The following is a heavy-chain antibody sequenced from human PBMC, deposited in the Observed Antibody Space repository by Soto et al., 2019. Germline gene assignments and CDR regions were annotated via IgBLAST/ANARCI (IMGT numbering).Heavy chain of an antibody. J-gene: IGHJ2*01. V-gene: IGHV3-48*02. Sequence: GGSLRLSCAASGFTFSSYCMNWVRQAPGKGLEWVSYISSSSSTIYYADSVKGRFTISRDNAKNSLYLQMNSLRDEDTAVYYCARDMRVTGTINWYFDLWGRGTLVTVSS. D-gene: IGHD1-7*01. CDR1: GFTFSSYC. CDR3: ARDMRVTGTINWYFDL. CDR2: ISSSSSTI.